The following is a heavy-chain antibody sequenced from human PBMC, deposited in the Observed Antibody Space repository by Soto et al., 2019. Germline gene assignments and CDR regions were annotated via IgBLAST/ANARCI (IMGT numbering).Heavy chain of an antibody. V-gene: IGHV1-18*01. CDR1: GDTFTNFD. J-gene: IGHJ1*01. CDR2: IRAYNGDT. Sequence: QIQLVQSGPEVKKPGASVKVSCKASGDTFTNFDISWVRQAPGQGLEWMGWIRAYNGDTNCARNFQGRVTMTTDTGTRTVYIDLRGMRSGASAVYYGAGDQGGLYNPTHLTDWGHGTLVTVSS. CDR3: AGDQGGLYNPTHLTD. D-gene: IGHD2-21*02.